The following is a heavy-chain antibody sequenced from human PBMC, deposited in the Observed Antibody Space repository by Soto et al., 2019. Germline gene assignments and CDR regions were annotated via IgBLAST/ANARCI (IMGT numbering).Heavy chain of an antibody. CDR3: ARARYVYSVFDY. CDR1: GGSFIGYY. Sequence: LSLTCALYGGSFIGYYCSRIRGHGVEGMEWIGEINNSGNTTYIPSLKGRVTISVDTSKDLFSLKLSSVAAADTALSYCARARYVYSVFDYWGQGTLVTVSS. CDR2: INNSGNT. V-gene: IGHV4-34*01. D-gene: IGHD2-21*01. J-gene: IGHJ4*02.